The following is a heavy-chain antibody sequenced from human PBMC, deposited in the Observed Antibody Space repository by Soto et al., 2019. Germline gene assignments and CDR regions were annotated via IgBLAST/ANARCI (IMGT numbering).Heavy chain of an antibody. D-gene: IGHD5-12*01. CDR2: ISGPASNT. CDR3: AKSPYSGYEPGYINF. V-gene: IGHV3-23*01. Sequence: GGSLRLSCVASGFTFSSYAMSWVRQAPGKGLEWVSGISGPASNTYYADSVKGRFTISRDNSKNTLYLQLNSLRAEDTAVYYCAKSPYSGYEPGYINFWGQGALVTVSS. CDR1: GFTFSSYA. J-gene: IGHJ4*02.